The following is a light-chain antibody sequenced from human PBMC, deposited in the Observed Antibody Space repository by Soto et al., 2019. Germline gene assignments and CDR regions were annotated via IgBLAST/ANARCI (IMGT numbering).Light chain of an antibody. CDR3: QQRSNWPPIT. Sequence: EIVLTQSPATLSLSLGDRATLSCRASQTLSSHLAWYQQKPGQAPRQLIYGASTRAAIIQARFSGSGSGTYFTLIISSLEHEDFAVYYCQQRSNWPPITFGQGTRLEIK. J-gene: IGKJ5*01. CDR1: QTLSSH. CDR2: GAS. V-gene: IGKV3-11*01.